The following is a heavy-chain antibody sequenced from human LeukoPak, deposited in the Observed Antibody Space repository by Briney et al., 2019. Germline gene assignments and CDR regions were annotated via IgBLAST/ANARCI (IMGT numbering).Heavy chain of an antibody. CDR1: GFIFSSYS. Sequence: GGSLRLSCAASGFIFSSYSMNWVRQAPGKGLEWVSSISSSSSYIYYADSVKGRFTISRDNAKNSLYLQMNSLRAEDTAVYYCARDRDSSGWYPSAFDIWGQGTMVTVSS. CDR3: ARDRDSSGWYPSAFDI. CDR2: ISSSSSYI. D-gene: IGHD6-19*01. J-gene: IGHJ3*02. V-gene: IGHV3-21*01.